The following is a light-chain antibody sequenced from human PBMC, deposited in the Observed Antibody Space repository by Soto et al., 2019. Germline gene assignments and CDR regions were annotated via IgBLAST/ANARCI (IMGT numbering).Light chain of an antibody. Sequence: DIQMTQSPSSLSASVEDRVIITCRASQSISNHLNWYQQKPGKAPKLLIFAASSLQSGVPSRFSGSRSGPDFTLTISSLQPEDFATYYCQQSYSSPPTFGHGTKVDSK. V-gene: IGKV1-39*01. J-gene: IGKJ1*01. CDR1: QSISNH. CDR3: QQSYSSPPT. CDR2: AAS.